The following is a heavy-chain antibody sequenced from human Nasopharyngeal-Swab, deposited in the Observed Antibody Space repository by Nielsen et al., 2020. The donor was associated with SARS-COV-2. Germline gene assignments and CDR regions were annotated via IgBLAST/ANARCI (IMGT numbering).Heavy chain of an antibody. CDR3: ARGMRDLGFCSGGSCLFGSWFDP. CDR1: GFTFSSYS. CDR2: ISSSSSYI. D-gene: IGHD2-15*01. Sequence: GESLKISCAASGFTFSSYSMIWVRQAPGKGLEWVSSISSSSSYIYYADSLKGRFTTSRDNAKNSLYLQMNSLRVEDTAVYHCARGMRDLGFCSGGSCLFGSWFDPWGQGTLVTVSS. V-gene: IGHV3-21*01. J-gene: IGHJ5*02.